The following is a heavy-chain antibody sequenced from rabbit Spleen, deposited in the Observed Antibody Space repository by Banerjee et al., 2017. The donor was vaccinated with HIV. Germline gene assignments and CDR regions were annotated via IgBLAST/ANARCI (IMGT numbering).Heavy chain of an antibody. J-gene: IGHJ4*01. V-gene: IGHV1S47*01. CDR2: IDPIFGRT. Sequence: QEQLVESGGGLVKPEGSLKLSCTASGFSFSNKAVMCWVRQAPGKGLEWIGYIDPIFGRTYYASWVNGRFTISSHNAQNTLYLQLNSLTAADTATYFCVRDLGYDDYSEKGYFNLWGPGTLVTVS. D-gene: IGHD2-1*01. CDR1: GFSFSNKA. CDR3: VRDLGYDDYSEKGYFNL.